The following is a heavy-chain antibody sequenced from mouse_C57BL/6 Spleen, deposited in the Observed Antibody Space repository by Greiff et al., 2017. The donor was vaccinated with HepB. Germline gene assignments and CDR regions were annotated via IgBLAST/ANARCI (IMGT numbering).Heavy chain of an antibody. D-gene: IGHD2-1*01. CDR3: ARESLGNYPAWFAY. CDR1: GYSITSGYY. J-gene: IGHJ3*01. Sequence: DVQLQESGPGLVKPSQSLSLTCSVTGYSITSGYYWNWIRQFPGNKLEWMGYISYDGSNNYNPSLKNRISITRDTSKNQFFLKLNSVTTEDTATYYCARESLGNYPAWFAYWGQGTLVTVSA. CDR2: ISYDGSN. V-gene: IGHV3-6*01.